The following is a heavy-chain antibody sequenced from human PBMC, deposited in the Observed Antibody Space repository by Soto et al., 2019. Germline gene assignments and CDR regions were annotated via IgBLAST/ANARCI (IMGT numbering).Heavy chain of an antibody. V-gene: IGHV5-51*01. CDR2: IYPHDSDT. CDR3: ARPTDYHYGMQV. Sequence: GESLKISCKGSGYNFHTYWIAWVRQMPGKGLEWMGFIYPHDSDTRYSPSFRGQVTISADKSINTAYLQWTSLKASDTAIYFCARPTDYHYGMQVSGQGTTVTVSS. J-gene: IGHJ6*02. D-gene: IGHD4-17*01. CDR1: GYNFHTYW.